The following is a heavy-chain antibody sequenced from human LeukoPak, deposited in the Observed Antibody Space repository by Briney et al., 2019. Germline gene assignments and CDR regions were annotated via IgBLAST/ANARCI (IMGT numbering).Heavy chain of an antibody. Sequence: SQTLSLTCALSGDTVSSNSATWNWIRQSPSRGLEWLVRTYYTSKWYSDYAVSVKSRITINPDTSKNQFSLQLNSVTPEDTAVYYCARIGHPWGIEDAFDIWGQGTMVTVSS. D-gene: IGHD3-16*01. CDR2: TYYTSKWYS. V-gene: IGHV6-1*01. CDR3: ARIGHPWGIEDAFDI. CDR1: GDTVSSNSAT. J-gene: IGHJ3*02.